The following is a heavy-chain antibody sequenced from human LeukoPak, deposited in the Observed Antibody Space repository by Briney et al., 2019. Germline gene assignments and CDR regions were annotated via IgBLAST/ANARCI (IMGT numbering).Heavy chain of an antibody. V-gene: IGHV3-23*01. J-gene: IGHJ4*02. CDR2: ISGSGGST. Sequence: GGSLRLSCAASGFTFSSYAMSWVRQAPGKGLEWASAISGSGGSTYYADSVKGRFTISRDNSKNTLYLQMNSLRAEDTAVYYCAKEEGYCSSTSCYVPPFFDYWGQGTLVTVSS. D-gene: IGHD2-2*01. CDR1: GFTFSSYA. CDR3: AKEEGYCSSTSCYVPPFFDY.